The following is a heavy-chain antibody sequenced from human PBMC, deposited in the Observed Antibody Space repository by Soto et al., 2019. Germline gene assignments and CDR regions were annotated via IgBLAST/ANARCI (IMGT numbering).Heavy chain of an antibody. CDR1: GFTFSSYW. CDR2: IKQDGSEK. J-gene: IGHJ4*02. V-gene: IGHV3-7*01. Sequence: GGFLRLSCAASGFTFSSYWMSWVRQAPGKGLEWVANIKQDGSEKYYVDSVKGRFTISRDNAKNSLYLQMNSLRAEDTAVYYCARVVFGVGEIPFFDYWGQGTLVTVSS. D-gene: IGHD3-16*01. CDR3: ARVVFGVGEIPFFDY.